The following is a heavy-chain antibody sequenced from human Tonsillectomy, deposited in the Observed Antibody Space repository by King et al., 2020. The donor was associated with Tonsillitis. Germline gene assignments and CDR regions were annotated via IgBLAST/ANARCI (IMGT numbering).Heavy chain of an antibody. V-gene: IGHV4-61*08. Sequence: QLQESGPGLVKPSETLSLTCTVSGGSVSSGDYYWSWIRQPPGKGLEWIGYIHYRGSTNYNPSLKSRVTISVDTAKNQFSLNLSSVTAADTAVYYCARVEGGWSGSYANDFDYWGQGTLVTVSS. CDR1: GGSVSSGDYY. CDR2: IHYRGST. D-gene: IGHD1-26*01. J-gene: IGHJ4*02. CDR3: ARVEGGWSGSYANDFDY.